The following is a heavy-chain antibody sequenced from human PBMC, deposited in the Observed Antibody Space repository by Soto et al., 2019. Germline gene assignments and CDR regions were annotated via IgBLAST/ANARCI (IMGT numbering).Heavy chain of an antibody. J-gene: IGHJ6*02. CDR1: GYTFTSYG. D-gene: IGHD3-9*01. V-gene: IGHV1-18*04. CDR3: SRGGYDILTGYRDCYSGMDV. Sequence: ASVKVSCKASGYTFTSYGISWVRQAPGQGLEWMGWISAYNGNTNYAQKLQGRVTMTTDTTTSTAHMEPRSRRSDDTCVYYCSRGGYDILTGYRDCYSGMDVWGQGTTVTVSS. CDR2: ISAYNGNT.